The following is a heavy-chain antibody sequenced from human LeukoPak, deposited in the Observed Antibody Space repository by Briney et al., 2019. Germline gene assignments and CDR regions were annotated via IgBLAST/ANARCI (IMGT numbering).Heavy chain of an antibody. D-gene: IGHD6-13*01. CDR1: GFNFSTYS. CDR3: ARGSGVQAAAGTDY. V-gene: IGHV3-21*01. Sequence: GGSLRLSCVPSGFNFSTYSMNWVRLAPGKGLEWVSSISSSGRYIYYADSVRGRFTISRDNAKNSLYLQMNSLRAEDTAVYYCARGSGVQAAAGTDYWGQGTLVTVSS. CDR2: ISSSGRYI. J-gene: IGHJ4*02.